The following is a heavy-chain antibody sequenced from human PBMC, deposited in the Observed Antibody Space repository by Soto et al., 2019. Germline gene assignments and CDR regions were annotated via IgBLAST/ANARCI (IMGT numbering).Heavy chain of an antibody. CDR1: GFTFSSYS. CDR2: ISTSSSTI. CDR3: AALGGVVAAACTNWFDP. V-gene: IGHV3-48*01. D-gene: IGHD6-13*01. Sequence: SLRLSCAASGFTFSSYSRNWVRQAPGKGLERASYISTSSSTIYYADPVKGRFTITRDNAKNSLYLQMNSLRAEYTAVYYSAALGGVVAAACTNWFDPWGQGTLVTVSS. J-gene: IGHJ5*02.